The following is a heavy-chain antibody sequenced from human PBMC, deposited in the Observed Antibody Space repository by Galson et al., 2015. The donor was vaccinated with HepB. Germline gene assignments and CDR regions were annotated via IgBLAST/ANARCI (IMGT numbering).Heavy chain of an antibody. CDR1: GYTITSYY. CDR3: ARERSRGYCSGGSCYSLDY. V-gene: IGHV1-46*01. J-gene: IGHJ4*02. D-gene: IGHD2-15*01. Sequence: SVKVSCKASGYTITSYYMHWVRQAPGQGLEWMGIINPSGGSTSYAQKFQGRDTMTRDTSTSTVYMELSSLRSEDTAVYYCARERSRGYCSGGSCYSLDYWGQGTLVTVSS. CDR2: INPSGGST.